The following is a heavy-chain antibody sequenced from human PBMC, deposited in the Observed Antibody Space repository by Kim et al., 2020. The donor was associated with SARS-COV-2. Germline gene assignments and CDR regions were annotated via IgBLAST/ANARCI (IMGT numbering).Heavy chain of an antibody. V-gene: IGHV4-39*01. CDR3: ARLSFGSSGYYYGGFDY. Sequence: LESRVTTSEDTSKNQFSLKLRSVTAADTAVYYCARLSFGSSGYYYGGFDYWGQGTLVSVSS. D-gene: IGHD3-22*01. J-gene: IGHJ4*02.